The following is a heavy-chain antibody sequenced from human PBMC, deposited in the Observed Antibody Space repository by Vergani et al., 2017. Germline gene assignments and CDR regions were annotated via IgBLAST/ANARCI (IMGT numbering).Heavy chain of an antibody. V-gene: IGHV3-21*03. CDR3: ARDSGGSAHYLHY. Sequence: VQLVESGGGLVKPGGSLRLSCAASGFTFSDFSMSWVRQAPGKGLEWVAFIGSSGPYIHYADSVKGRFTISRDNAKTTLYLQMNSLRDEDRGVYYCARDSGGSAHYLHYWGQGTLVTVAS. J-gene: IGHJ1*01. D-gene: IGHD2-15*01. CDR1: GFTFSDFS. CDR2: IGSSGPYI.